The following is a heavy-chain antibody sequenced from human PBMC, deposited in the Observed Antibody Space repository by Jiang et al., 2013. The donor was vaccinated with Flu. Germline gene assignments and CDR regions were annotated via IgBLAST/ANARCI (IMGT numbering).Heavy chain of an antibody. CDR1: GFTFSSYS. CDR3: ARDPGYNYYYGMDV. Sequence: SGGGLVKPGGSLRLSCAASGFTFSSYSMNWVRQAPGKGLEWVSSISSSSSYIYYADSVKGRFTISRDNAKNSLYLQMNSLRAEDTAVYYCARDPGYNYYYGMDVWGQGTTVTVSS. CDR2: ISSSSSYI. J-gene: IGHJ6*02. V-gene: IGHV3-21*01.